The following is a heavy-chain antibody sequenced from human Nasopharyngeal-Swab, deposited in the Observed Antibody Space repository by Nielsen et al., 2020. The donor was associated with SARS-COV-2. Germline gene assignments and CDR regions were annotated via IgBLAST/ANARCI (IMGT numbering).Heavy chain of an antibody. CDR2: ISGSGGST. CDR3: AKLSTTVVTPAFDY. CDR1: GFTFSSYA. V-gene: IGHV3-23*01. D-gene: IGHD4-23*01. Sequence: GGSLRLSWAASGFTFSSYAMSWVRQAPGKGLEWVSAISGSGGSTYCADSVKGRFTISRDNSKNTLYLQMNSLRAEDTAVYYCAKLSTTVVTPAFDYWGQGTLVTVSS. J-gene: IGHJ4*02.